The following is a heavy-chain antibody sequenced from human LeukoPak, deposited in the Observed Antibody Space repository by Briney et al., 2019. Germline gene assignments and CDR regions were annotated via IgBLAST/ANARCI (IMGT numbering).Heavy chain of an antibody. CDR1: GFTFSSYA. CDR2: ISGSGGST. D-gene: IGHD2-8*01. Sequence: PGGSLRLSCAASGFTFSSYAMSWVRQAPGKGLEWVSAISGSGGSTYYADSVKGRFTISRDNSKNTLYLQMNSLRAEDTAVYYCANARDFDLLMVYAPIYWGQGTLVTVSS. J-gene: IGHJ4*02. CDR3: ANARDFDLLMVYAPIY. V-gene: IGHV3-23*01.